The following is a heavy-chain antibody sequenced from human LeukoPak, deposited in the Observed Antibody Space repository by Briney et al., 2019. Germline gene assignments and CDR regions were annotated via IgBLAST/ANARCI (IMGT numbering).Heavy chain of an antibody. V-gene: IGHV4-59*01. CDR2: IYYSGST. CDR3: ARASYDILTGYSRYYFDY. D-gene: IGHD3-9*01. J-gene: IGHJ4*02. Sequence: SETLSFTCTVSGGSISSYYWSGIRQPPGKGLEWIGYIYYSGSTNYNPSLKSRVTISVDTSKNQFSLKLSSVTAADTAVYYCARASYDILTGYSRYYFDYWGQGTLVTASS. CDR1: GGSISSYY.